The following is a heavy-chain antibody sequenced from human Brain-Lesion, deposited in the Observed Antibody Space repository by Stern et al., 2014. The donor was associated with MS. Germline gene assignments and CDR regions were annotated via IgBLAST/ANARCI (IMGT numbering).Heavy chain of an antibody. V-gene: IGHV3-53*01. D-gene: IGHD2-15*01. CDR2: IYSGGGT. CDR3: ARDRTCTGGSCYGT. J-gene: IGHJ5*02. CDR1: GVSVSNNY. Sequence: EVQLVESGGKLIQPGESLRISCAASGVSVSNNYMTWVRQAPGKGLEWVXLIYSGGGTYYADSVKGRFTISRDNSKNTLYLQMNNLRAEDTAVYYCARDRTCTGGSCYGTWGQGTLVTVSS.